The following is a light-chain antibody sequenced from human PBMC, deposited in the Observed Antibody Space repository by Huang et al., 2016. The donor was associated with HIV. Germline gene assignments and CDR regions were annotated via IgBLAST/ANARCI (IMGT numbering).Light chain of an antibody. CDR2: DTS. V-gene: IGKV3-11*01. Sequence: EIVLTQSPATLSLSPGERATLSCRASQSVNNYLAWYQQKPGQAPRLLIYDTSKRATGSPARFSGSVSGTDFALTISSLEPEDFAVYYCQQRSNWPITFGQGTRLEIK. CDR1: QSVNNY. CDR3: QQRSNWPIT. J-gene: IGKJ5*01.